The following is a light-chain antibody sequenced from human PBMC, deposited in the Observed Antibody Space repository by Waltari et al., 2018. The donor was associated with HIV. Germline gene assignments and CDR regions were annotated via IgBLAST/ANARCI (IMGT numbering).Light chain of an antibody. CDR2: ANS. CDR3: QSSDIRLHGLWV. J-gene: IGLJ3*02. V-gene: IGLV1-40*01. CDR1: KSNIGAGQD. Sequence: QSLLTQPPSVSATPGQRITISCTGTKSNIGAGQDVHWYRQLPGTAPRLLIFANSNRPSGVPDRISGSKSTASASLAITGLQAEDEGYYYCQSSDIRLHGLWVFGGGTKVTVL.